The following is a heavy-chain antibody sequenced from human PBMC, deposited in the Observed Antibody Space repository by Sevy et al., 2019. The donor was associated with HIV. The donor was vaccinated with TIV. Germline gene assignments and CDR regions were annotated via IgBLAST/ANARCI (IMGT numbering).Heavy chain of an antibody. V-gene: IGHV3-23*01. J-gene: IGHJ3*02. D-gene: IGHD3-22*01. CDR2: IFRSGETT. CDR3: AGARYDSSGSFDAFDI. Sequence: GGSLRLSCAASGFTFYNYAMNWVRQAPGKGLEWVSTIFRSGETTYYADSAKARFTISRDNSKNTLYLQMNSLRTEDTALYYCAGARYDSSGSFDAFDIWGQGTMVTVSS. CDR1: GFTFYNYA.